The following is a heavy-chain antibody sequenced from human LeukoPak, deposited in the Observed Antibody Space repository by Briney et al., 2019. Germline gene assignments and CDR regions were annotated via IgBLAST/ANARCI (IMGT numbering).Heavy chain of an antibody. CDR3: ARAVGVTAIHNAFDI. Sequence: GGSLRLSCAASGFTVSSNYMSWVRQAPGKGLEWVSVIYSGGGTDYADSVKGRFTISRDNSKNTLYLQMDSLRAEDTAVYYCARAVGVTAIHNAFDIWGQGTMVTVSS. D-gene: IGHD2-21*02. CDR1: GFTVSSNY. J-gene: IGHJ3*02. CDR2: IYSGGGT. V-gene: IGHV3-66*02.